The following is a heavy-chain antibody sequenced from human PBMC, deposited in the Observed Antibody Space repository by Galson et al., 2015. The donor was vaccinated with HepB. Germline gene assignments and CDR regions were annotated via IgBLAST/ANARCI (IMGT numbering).Heavy chain of an antibody. D-gene: IGHD3-22*01. Sequence: SGAEVKKPGESLKISCKGSGYSFTSYWIGWVRQMPGKGLEWMGIIYPGDSDTRYSPSFQGQVTISADKSISTAYLQWSSLKASDTAMYYCAIGPRGYDSSGLLAGFDPWGQGTLVTVSS. V-gene: IGHV5-51*01. CDR3: AIGPRGYDSSGLLAGFDP. J-gene: IGHJ5*02. CDR1: GYSFTSYW. CDR2: IYPGDSDT.